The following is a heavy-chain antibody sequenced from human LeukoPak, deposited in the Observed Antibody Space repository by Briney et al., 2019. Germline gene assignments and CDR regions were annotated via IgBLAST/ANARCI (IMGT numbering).Heavy chain of an antibody. CDR2: INSDGSST. V-gene: IGHV3-74*01. Sequence: GGSLRLSCAASGFTCSSYWMHWVRQAPGKGLVWVSRINSDGSSTSYADSVKGRFTISRDNAKNTLYLQMNSLKAEDTAVYYCARFSRDGYNGGYWGQGTLVTVSS. J-gene: IGHJ4*02. CDR3: ARFSRDGYNGGY. D-gene: IGHD5-24*01. CDR1: GFTCSSYW.